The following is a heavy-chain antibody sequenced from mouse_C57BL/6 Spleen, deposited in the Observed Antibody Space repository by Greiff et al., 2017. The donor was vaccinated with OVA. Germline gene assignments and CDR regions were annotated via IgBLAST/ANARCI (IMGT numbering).Heavy chain of an antibody. Sequence: VQLQQSGAELARPGASVKLSCTASGYTFTSYGISWVQQRTGQGLAWIGEIYPRSGNTYYTETFTGTATLTADKSSRTEYMELRSLTAEDAAVYFCARGGTTVVDPLDYWGQGTTLTVSS. CDR1: GYTFTSYG. D-gene: IGHD1-1*01. CDR3: ARGGTTVVDPLDY. CDR2: IYPRSGNT. J-gene: IGHJ2*01. V-gene: IGHV1-81*01.